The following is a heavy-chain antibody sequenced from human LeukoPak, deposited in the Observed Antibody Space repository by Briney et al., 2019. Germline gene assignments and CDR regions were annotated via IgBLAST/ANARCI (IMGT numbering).Heavy chain of an antibody. CDR3: ARQVEVRGYCSGGSCRALYYFDY. V-gene: IGHV5-51*01. J-gene: IGHJ4*02. D-gene: IGHD2-15*01. Sequence: GESLKISCKGSGYSFTSYWIGWVRQMPGKGLEWMGIIYPGDSDTRYSPSFQGQVTISADKSISTAYQQWSSLKASDTAMYYCARQVEVRGYCSGGSCRALYYFDYWGQGTLVTVSS. CDR2: IYPGDSDT. CDR1: GYSFTSYW.